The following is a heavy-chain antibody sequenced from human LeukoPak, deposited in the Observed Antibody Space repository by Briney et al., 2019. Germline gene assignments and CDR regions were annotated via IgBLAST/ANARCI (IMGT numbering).Heavy chain of an antibody. Sequence: SETLSLTCAVYGGSFSGYYWSWIRQPPGKGLEWIGEINHSGSTNYNPSLKSRVTISVDTSKNKFSLKLSSVTAADTAVYYCARGGGADYVWGSYRYLSYFDYWGQGTLVTVSS. D-gene: IGHD3-16*02. CDR1: GGSFSGYY. CDR2: INHSGST. V-gene: IGHV4-34*01. J-gene: IGHJ4*02. CDR3: ARGGGADYVWGSYRYLSYFDY.